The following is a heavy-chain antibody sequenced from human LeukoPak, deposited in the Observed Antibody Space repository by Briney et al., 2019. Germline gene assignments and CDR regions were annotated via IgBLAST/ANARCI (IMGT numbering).Heavy chain of an antibody. CDR3: ARDHIYGKFGVVIYYMDV. D-gene: IGHD3-3*01. CDR2: IYYSGST. J-gene: IGHJ6*03. V-gene: IGHV4-39*07. CDR1: GGSISSSSYY. Sequence: SETLSLTCTVSGGSISSSSYYWGWIRQPPGKGLEWIGSIYYSGSTYYNPSLKSRVTISVDTSKNQFSLKLSSVTAADTAVYYCARDHIYGKFGVVIYYMDVWGKGTTATVSS.